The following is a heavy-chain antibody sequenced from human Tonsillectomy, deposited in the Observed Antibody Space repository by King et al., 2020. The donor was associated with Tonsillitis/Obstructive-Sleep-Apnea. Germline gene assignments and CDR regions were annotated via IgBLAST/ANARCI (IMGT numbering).Heavy chain of an antibody. Sequence: VQLPESGPGLVKPSETLSLTCTLSGGSISSYYWSWIRQPPGKGLEWIGYIYYSGSTNYNPSLKSRVTISVDTSKNQFSLKLSSVTAADTAVYYCARGYCSSTSCYGYYYYYGMDVWGQGTTVTVSS. CDR2: IYYSGST. J-gene: IGHJ6*02. V-gene: IGHV4-59*08. D-gene: IGHD2-2*01. CDR1: GGSISSYY. CDR3: ARGYCSSTSCYGYYYYYGMDV.